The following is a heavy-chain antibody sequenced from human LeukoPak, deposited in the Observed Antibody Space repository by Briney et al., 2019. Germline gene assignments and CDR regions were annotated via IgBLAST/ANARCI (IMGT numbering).Heavy chain of an antibody. CDR1: GGSVSRSGYY. CDR3: ARETHCSSTSCYAFDI. J-gene: IGHJ3*02. Sequence: SETLSLTCIVSGGSVSRSGYYWSWIRQHPGKGLEWIGYIYYSGSTNYNPSLKSRVTISVDTSKNQFSLKLSSVTAADTAVYYCARETHCSSTSCYAFDIWGQGTMVTVSS. V-gene: IGHV4-61*08. D-gene: IGHD2-2*01. CDR2: IYYSGST.